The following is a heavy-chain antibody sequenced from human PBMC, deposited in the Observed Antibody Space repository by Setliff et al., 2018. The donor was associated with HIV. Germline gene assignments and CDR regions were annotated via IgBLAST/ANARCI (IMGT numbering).Heavy chain of an antibody. D-gene: IGHD3-22*01. Sequence: PSETLSLTCSVSGDSISSSSYYWGWLRPPPGKGLEWIGSIYYSGSTYYNPSLNSRVTISVDASKNQFSLKLSSATAADTAVYYCASLPPLYDSSGYYFDYWGQGTLVTVSS. CDR1: GDSISSSSYY. V-gene: IGHV4-39*01. CDR2: IYYSGST. J-gene: IGHJ4*02. CDR3: ASLPPLYDSSGYYFDY.